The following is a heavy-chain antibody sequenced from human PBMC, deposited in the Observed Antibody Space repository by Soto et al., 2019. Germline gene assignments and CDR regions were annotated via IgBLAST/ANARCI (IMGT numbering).Heavy chain of an antibody. D-gene: IGHD3-16*01. CDR2: IYYSGNT. CDR1: GASISGFY. Sequence: SETLSLTCTVSGASISGFYWSWIRQPPGTGLEWIGHIYYSGNTDYNPSLKSRLAISIDTSKNQFSLKLSSVTAADTAVYFCAREGGESSDGLYYFDSWGQGSLVTVSS. J-gene: IGHJ4*02. CDR3: AREGGESSDGLYYFDS. V-gene: IGHV4-59*12.